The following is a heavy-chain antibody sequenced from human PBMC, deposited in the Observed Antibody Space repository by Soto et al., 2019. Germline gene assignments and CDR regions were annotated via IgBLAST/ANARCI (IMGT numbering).Heavy chain of an antibody. Sequence: GGSLRLSCAASGFTFNSYCMHWVRQDPDKGQERVAVISYDGSNKYYADSVKGRFTISRDNSKNTLYLQMNSLRAEDTAVYYCAKGPLVWFGELFTTSLDYWGQGTLVTVSS. CDR3: AKGPLVWFGELFTTSLDY. D-gene: IGHD3-10*01. V-gene: IGHV3-30*18. J-gene: IGHJ4*02. CDR1: GFTFNSYC. CDR2: ISYDGSNK.